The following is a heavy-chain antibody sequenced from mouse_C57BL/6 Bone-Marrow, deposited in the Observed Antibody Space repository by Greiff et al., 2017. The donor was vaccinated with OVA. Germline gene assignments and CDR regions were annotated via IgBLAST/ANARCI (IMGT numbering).Heavy chain of an antibody. V-gene: IGHV1-63*01. CDR3: ARSYYDAMDY. CDR1: GYTFTNYW. Sequence: VMLVESGAELVRPGTSVKMSCKASGYTFTNYWIGWAKQRPGHGLEWIGDIYPGGGYTNYNEKFKGKATLTADKSSSTAYMQFSSLTSEDSAIYYCARSYYDAMDYWGQGTSVTVSS. CDR2: IYPGGGYT. J-gene: IGHJ4*01. D-gene: IGHD2-10*01.